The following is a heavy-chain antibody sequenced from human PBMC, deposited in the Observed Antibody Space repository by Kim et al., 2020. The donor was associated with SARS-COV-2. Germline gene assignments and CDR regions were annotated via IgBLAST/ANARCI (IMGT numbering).Heavy chain of an antibody. D-gene: IGHD3-10*01. CDR2: ISYDGSNK. CDR1: GFTFSSYA. Sequence: GGSLRLSCAASGFTFSSYAMHWVRQAPGKGLEWVAVISYDGSNKYYADSVKGRFTISRDNSKNTLYLQMNSLRAEDTAVYYCARDFPLMVRGVIYYYYGMDVWGQGTTVTVSS. CDR3: ARDFPLMVRGVIYYYYGMDV. V-gene: IGHV3-30*04. J-gene: IGHJ6*02.